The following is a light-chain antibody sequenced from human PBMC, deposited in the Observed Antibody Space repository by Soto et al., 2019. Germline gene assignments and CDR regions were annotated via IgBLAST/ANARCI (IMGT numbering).Light chain of an antibody. J-gene: IGLJ2*01. CDR1: SSDVGGYNY. V-gene: IGLV2-8*01. Sequence: QPVLTQPPSASGSPGQSVTISCTGTSSDVGGYNYVSWYQQHPGKAPKLMIYEVSKRPSGVPDRFSGSKSGNTASLTVSGLQAEDEADYYCSSYAGSNIVVFGGGTKLTVL. CDR3: SSYAGSNIVV. CDR2: EVS.